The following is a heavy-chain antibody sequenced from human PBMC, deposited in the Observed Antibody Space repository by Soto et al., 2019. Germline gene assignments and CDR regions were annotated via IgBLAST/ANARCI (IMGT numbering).Heavy chain of an antibody. J-gene: IGHJ4*02. D-gene: IGHD2-15*01. Sequence: QVQLVESGGGLVKPGGSLRLSCAASGFTFSDYYMSWIRQAPGKGLEWVSYISSSGSTIYYADSVKGRFTISRDNAKNSRYLQMNSLRAEDTAVYYCVRDAPLTLTPYYFDYWGQGTMVTVSS. CDR1: GFTFSDYY. V-gene: IGHV3-11*01. CDR2: ISSSGSTI. CDR3: VRDAPLTLTPYYFDY.